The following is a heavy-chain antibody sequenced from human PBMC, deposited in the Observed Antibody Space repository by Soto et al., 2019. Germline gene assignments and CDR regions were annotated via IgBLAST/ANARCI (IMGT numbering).Heavy chain of an antibody. CDR3: ARGLTYGDFDY. D-gene: IGHD4-17*01. V-gene: IGHV1-2*02. CDR2: INPGNGGT. J-gene: IGHJ4*02. CDR1: GSPFTAPI. Sequence: QFQLVQSGAEVRKPGPSVPVSSRLSGSPFTAPIIHWVRQAPEKGLQWMGCINPGNGGTNYAQKFQGRVSMTGDTSTTTAYMELTSLTSDDTAIYFCARGLTYGDFDYWAGGPRSPSPQ.